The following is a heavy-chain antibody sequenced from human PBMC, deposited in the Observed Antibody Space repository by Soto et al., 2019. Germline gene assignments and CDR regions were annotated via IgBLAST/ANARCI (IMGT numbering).Heavy chain of an antibody. CDR3: ARPPVITASYYYYDMDV. CDR2: ISGSGIST. CDR1: GFTFSTYP. V-gene: IGHV3-23*01. Sequence: GGSLRLSCAASGFTFSTYPMNWVRQSPGKGLEWASGISGSGISTYYADSVKGRFTISRDNSKNTVFLQMNSLRAEDTAVYYCARPPVITASYYYYDMDVWGQGTTVTVSS. J-gene: IGHJ6*02. D-gene: IGHD4-4*01.